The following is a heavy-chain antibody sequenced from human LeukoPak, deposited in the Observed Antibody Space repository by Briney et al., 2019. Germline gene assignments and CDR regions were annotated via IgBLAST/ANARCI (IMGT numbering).Heavy chain of an antibody. CDR3: ARVTIAVAGTDYFDY. Sequence: GGSLRLSCAASGFTFTNAWMTWVRQAPGKGLEWVAVISYDGSNKYYADSVKGRFTISRDNSKNTLYLQMNSLRAEDTAVYYCARVTIAVAGTDYFDYWGQGTLVTVSS. CDR1: GFTFTNAW. CDR2: ISYDGSNK. V-gene: IGHV3-30-3*01. D-gene: IGHD6-19*01. J-gene: IGHJ4*02.